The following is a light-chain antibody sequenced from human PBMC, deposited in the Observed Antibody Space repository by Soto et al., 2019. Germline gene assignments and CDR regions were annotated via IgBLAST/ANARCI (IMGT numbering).Light chain of an antibody. J-gene: IGKJ1*01. CDR2: SAS. CDR3: QQYNNWPTT. Sequence: DIVMSQSPATLSLSPVQRATLSSRASQSVSSKLAWYQQRPGQAPRLLIYSASTRATGIPARFSGSGSGTEFTLTISSLQSEDFAVYYCQQYNNWPTTFGQGTKVDIK. V-gene: IGKV3-15*01. CDR1: QSVSSK.